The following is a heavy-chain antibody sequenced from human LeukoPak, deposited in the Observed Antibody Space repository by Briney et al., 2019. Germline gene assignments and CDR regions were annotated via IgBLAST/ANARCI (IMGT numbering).Heavy chain of an antibody. CDR1: GYSISSGYY. CDR3: AREIDMVRHIDY. J-gene: IGHJ4*02. D-gene: IGHD3-10*01. V-gene: IGHV4-38-2*02. Sequence: SETLSLTCTVSGYSISSGYYWGWIRQPPGKGLEWIGSIYHSGSTYYNPSLKSRVTISVDTSKNQFSLKLSSVTAADTAVYYCAREIDMVRHIDYWGQGTLVTVSS. CDR2: IYHSGST.